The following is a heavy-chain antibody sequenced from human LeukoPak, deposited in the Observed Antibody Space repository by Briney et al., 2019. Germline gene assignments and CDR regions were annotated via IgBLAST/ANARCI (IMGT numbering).Heavy chain of an antibody. V-gene: IGHV3-30-3*01. D-gene: IGHD5/OR15-5a*01. J-gene: IGHJ5*02. CDR2: ISYDGSNK. Sequence: GGSLRLSCAASGFTFSSYAMHWVRQAPGKGLEWVAVISYDGSNKYYADSVKGRFTISRDNSKNTLYLHMNSLRAEDTAVYYCARSSTWGQGTLVTVSS. CDR1: GFTFSSYA. CDR3: ARSST.